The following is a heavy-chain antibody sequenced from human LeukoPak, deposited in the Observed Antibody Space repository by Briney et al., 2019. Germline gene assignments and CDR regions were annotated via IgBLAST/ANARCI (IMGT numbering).Heavy chain of an antibody. V-gene: IGHV4-59*01. D-gene: IGHD6-13*01. CDR3: ARGVRAAATNWFDP. CDR1: GGSISSYY. J-gene: IGHJ5*02. Sequence: PSETLSLTCTVSGGSISSYYWSWIRQPPGKGLEWIGYIYYSGSTNYNPSLKSRVTISVDTSKNQFSLKLSSVTAADTAVYYCARGVRAAATNWFDPWGQGTLVTVSS. CDR2: IYYSGST.